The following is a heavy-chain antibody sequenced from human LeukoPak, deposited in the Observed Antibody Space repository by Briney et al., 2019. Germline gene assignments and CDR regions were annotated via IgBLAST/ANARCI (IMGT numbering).Heavy chain of an antibody. CDR3: AKSIELWFGEFDY. D-gene: IGHD3-10*01. V-gene: IGHV3-23*01. J-gene: IGHJ4*02. CDR1: GFTFSSYA. CDR2: ISGSGVST. Sequence: GGSLRLSCAASGFTFSSYAMSWVRQAPGKGLEWVSTISGSGVSTYYADSVKGRFTISRDNSKNTLYLQMNSLRAEDTAVYYCAKSIELWFGEFDYWGQGTLVTVSS.